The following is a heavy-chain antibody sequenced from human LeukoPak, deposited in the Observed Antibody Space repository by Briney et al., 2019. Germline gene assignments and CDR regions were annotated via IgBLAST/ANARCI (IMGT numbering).Heavy chain of an antibody. V-gene: IGHV3-49*04. Sequence: GGSLRLSCAASGFTFSSYAMSWVRQAPGKGLEWVGFIRSKAYGGTTEYAASVKGRFTISRDDSKGIAYMQMNSLKTEDTAVYYCTRERELLWFGDNWGQGTLVTVSS. CDR1: GFTFSSYA. CDR2: IRSKAYGGTT. CDR3: TRERELLWFGDN. J-gene: IGHJ4*02. D-gene: IGHD3-10*01.